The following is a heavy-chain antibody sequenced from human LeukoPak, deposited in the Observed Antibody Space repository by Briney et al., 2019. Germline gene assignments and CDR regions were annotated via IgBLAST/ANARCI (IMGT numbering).Heavy chain of an antibody. V-gene: IGHV4-34*01. Sequence: SETLSLTCAVYGGSFSGYYWSWIRQPPGKGLEWIGEINHSGSTNYNPSLKSRVTISVDTSKNQFSLKLSSVTAADTAVYYCARVVGSYFGRKQSMFDPWGQGTLVTVSS. D-gene: IGHD1-26*01. CDR2: INHSGST. CDR3: ARVVGSYFGRKQSMFDP. J-gene: IGHJ5*02. CDR1: GGSFSGYY.